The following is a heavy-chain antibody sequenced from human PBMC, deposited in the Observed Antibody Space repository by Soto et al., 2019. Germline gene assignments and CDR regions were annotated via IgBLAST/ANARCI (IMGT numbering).Heavy chain of an antibody. D-gene: IGHD6-13*01. CDR2: IYYRDNT. V-gene: IGHV4-31*03. Sequence: KPSETLSLTCTVSHGSVSSDPLYGTWIRQHPGKGLEWIGYIYYRDNTYYRLSLKSRVSISIDTSQNQFSLRLNSVTAADTAVYYCARSGYGSSDFDHWGQGTLVTVSS. CDR3: ARSGYGSSDFDH. CDR1: HGSVSSDPLY. J-gene: IGHJ4*01.